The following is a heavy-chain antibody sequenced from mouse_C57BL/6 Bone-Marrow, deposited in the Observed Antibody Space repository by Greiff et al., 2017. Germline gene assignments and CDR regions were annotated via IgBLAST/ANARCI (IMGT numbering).Heavy chain of an antibody. CDR2: IYPRDGST. CDR1: GYTFTDHT. Sequence: QVQLQQSDAELVKPGASVKISCKVSGYTFTDHTIHWMKQRPEQGLEWIGYIYPRDGSTKYNEKFKGKATLTADKSSSTAYMQLKSLTSEDSAVYFCARYKDYYGSTGAMDYWGQGTSVTVSS. V-gene: IGHV1-78*01. D-gene: IGHD1-1*01. J-gene: IGHJ4*01. CDR3: ARYKDYYGSTGAMDY.